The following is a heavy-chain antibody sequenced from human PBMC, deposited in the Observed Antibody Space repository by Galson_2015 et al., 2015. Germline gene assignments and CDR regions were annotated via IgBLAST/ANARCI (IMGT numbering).Heavy chain of an antibody. V-gene: IGHV3-23*01. D-gene: IGHD5-24*01. CDR1: GFTFSSYA. Sequence: SLRLSCAASGFTFSSYAMSWVRQAPGKGLEWVSAISGSGGSTYYEDSVEGRFTISRDNAKNSLYVQMNSLRAEDTAVYYCARAKMFVEMATIGALDLWGQGTMVTVSS. CDR3: ARAKMFVEMATIGALDL. CDR2: ISGSGGST. J-gene: IGHJ3*01.